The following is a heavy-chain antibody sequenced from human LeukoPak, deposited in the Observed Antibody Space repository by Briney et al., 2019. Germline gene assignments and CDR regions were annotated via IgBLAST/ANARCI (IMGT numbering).Heavy chain of an antibody. J-gene: IGHJ4*02. V-gene: IGHV3-9*01. D-gene: IGHD6-13*01. CDR2: ISWNSGSI. CDR1: GFTFDDYA. CDR3: AKGISGYSSSWYFDY. Sequence: AGGSLRLSCAASGFTFDDYAMHWVRQAPGKGLEWVSGISWNSGSIGYADSVKGRFTISRDNAKNSLYLQMNSLRAEDTALYYCAKGISGYSSSWYFDYWGQGTLVTVSS.